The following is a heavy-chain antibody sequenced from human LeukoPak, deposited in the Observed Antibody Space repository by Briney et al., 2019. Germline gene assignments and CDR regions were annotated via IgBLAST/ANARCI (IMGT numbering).Heavy chain of an antibody. CDR1: GFTFSSYA. D-gene: IGHD1-26*01. Sequence: GGSLRLSCAASGFTFSSYAMHWVRQAPGKGLEYVSAISSNGGSTYYANSVKGRFTTSRVNSKNTLYLQMGSLRAEDMAVYYCARDKSPRGRGANWFDPWGQGTLVTVSS. J-gene: IGHJ5*02. CDR3: ARDKSPRGRGANWFDP. V-gene: IGHV3-64*01. CDR2: ISSNGGST.